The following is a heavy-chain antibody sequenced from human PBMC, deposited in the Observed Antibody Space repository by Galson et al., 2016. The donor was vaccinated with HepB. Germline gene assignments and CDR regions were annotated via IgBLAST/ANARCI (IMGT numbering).Heavy chain of an antibody. J-gene: IGHJ6*02. CDR2: ISGSGTNT. V-gene: IGHV3-23*01. CDR3: AKSLLGVTLVSYYYGMDV. Sequence: SLRLSCAASGFTFSNYVMHWVRQAPGKGLEWVSAISGSGTNTYYEDSVKGRFTISRDNSKNTLFLQMNSLRAEDTAVYYCAKSLLGVTLVSYYYGMDVWGQGTTVTVSS. D-gene: IGHD2-21*02. CDR1: GFTFSNYV.